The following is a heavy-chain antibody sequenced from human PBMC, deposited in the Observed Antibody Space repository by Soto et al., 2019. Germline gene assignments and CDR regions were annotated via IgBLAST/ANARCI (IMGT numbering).Heavy chain of an antibody. CDR3: ARVSLVRGVIIVDYYYGMDV. J-gene: IGHJ6*02. CDR2: MNPNSGNT. D-gene: IGHD3-10*01. Sequence: ASVKVSCKASGYTFTSYDINWVRQATGQGLEWMGWMNPNSGNTGYAQKFQGRVTMTRNTSISTAYMELSSLRSEDTAVYYCARVSLVRGVIIVDYYYGMDVWGQGTTVTVSS. CDR1: GYTFTSYD. V-gene: IGHV1-8*01.